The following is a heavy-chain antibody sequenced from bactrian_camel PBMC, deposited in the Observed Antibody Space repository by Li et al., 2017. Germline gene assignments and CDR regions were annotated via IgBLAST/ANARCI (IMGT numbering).Heavy chain of an antibody. J-gene: IGHJ4*01. CDR1: GLTGDPYA. V-gene: IGHV3S9*01. CDR3: AVTREYCAGGYCYRNDFDN. D-gene: IGHD7*01. CDR2: IDYDGTI. Sequence: HVQLVESGGASVQRGGSLSLACEISGLTGDPYAMGWFRQGPAMGREGIAFIDYDGTITYANSVKGRFTVSKHNDNTALYLQLDRLRPEDTAMYICAVTREYCAGGYCYRNDFDNFGQGTQVTVS.